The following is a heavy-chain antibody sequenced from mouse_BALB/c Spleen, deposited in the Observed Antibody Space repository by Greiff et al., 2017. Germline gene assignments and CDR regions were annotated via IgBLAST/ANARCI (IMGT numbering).Heavy chain of an antibody. CDR1: GYTFTSYY. Sequence: VQLQQSGPELVKPGASVRISCKASGYTFTSYYIHWVKQRPGQGLEWIGWIYPGNVNTKYNEKFKGTATLTADKSSSTAYMQLSSLTSDDSAVYFCARDGPYAMDYWGQGTSVTVSS. D-gene: IGHD2-3*01. J-gene: IGHJ4*01. CDR3: ARDGPYAMDY. V-gene: IGHV1S56*01. CDR2: IYPGNVNT.